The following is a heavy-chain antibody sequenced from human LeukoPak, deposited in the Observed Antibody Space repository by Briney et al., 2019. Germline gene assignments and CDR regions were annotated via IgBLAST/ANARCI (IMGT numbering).Heavy chain of an antibody. CDR3: AKDRGNIVVVPAAMVFDY. CDR2: ISGSGGST. CDR1: GFTFSSYS. D-gene: IGHD2-2*01. J-gene: IGHJ4*02. Sequence: GGSLRLSCAASGFTFSSYSMNWVRQAPGKGLEWVSAISGSGGSTYYADSVKGRFTISRDNSKNTLYLQMNSLRAEDTAVYYCAKDRGNIVVVPAAMVFDYWGQGTLVTVSS. V-gene: IGHV3-23*01.